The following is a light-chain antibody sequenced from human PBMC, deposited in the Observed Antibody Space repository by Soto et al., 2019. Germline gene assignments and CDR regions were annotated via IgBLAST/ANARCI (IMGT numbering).Light chain of an antibody. Sequence: EIVLTQSPGTLSLSPGERATLSCRASQSVSSTYLAWYQHKPGQAPRLLIYGASSRATGIPDRFSGSGSGTDFTLIIRRLEPEDFAVYYCQQYGSSPLTFGGGTKVDIK. CDR3: QQYGSSPLT. CDR2: GAS. V-gene: IGKV3-20*01. CDR1: QSVSSTY. J-gene: IGKJ4*01.